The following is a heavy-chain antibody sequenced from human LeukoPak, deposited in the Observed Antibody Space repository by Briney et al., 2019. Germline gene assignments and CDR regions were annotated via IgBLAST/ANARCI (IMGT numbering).Heavy chain of an antibody. CDR3: ARHYCGGDCSLPLFDY. CDR1: GFTISNYW. CDR2: IKSDGSDK. Sequence: PGGSLRLSCAVSGFTISNYWITWVRQAPGKGLEWVASIKSDGSDKNYVDSVKGRFTISRDNAKNSLYLQMNSLRAEDTAVYYCARHYCGGDCSLPLFDYWGQGTLVTVSS. V-gene: IGHV3-7*01. D-gene: IGHD2-21*02. J-gene: IGHJ4*02.